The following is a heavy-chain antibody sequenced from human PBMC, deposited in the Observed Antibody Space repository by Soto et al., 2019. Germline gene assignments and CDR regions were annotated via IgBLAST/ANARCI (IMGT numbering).Heavy chain of an antibody. D-gene: IGHD3-10*01. V-gene: IGHV3-30*18. CDR2: ISYDGSNK. CDR3: AKAALWFGESTRFDY. CDR1: GFTFSSYG. J-gene: IGHJ4*02. Sequence: QVQLVESGGGVVQPGRSLRLSCAASGFTFSSYGMHWVRQAPGKGLEWVAVISYDGSNKYYADSVKGRFTISRDNSKNTLYRQMNSLRAEDTAVYYCAKAALWFGESTRFDYRGQGTLVTVSS.